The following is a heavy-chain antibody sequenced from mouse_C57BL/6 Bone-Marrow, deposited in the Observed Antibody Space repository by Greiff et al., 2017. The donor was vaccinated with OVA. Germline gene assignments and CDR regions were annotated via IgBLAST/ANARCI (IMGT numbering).Heavy chain of an antibody. CDR3: AKHGELRLRYAMDY. Sequence: QVQLKESGPGLVAPSQSLSITCTVSGFSLTSYGVDWVRQPPGMGLEWLGVISGGGSTNYNSAPMTSLSIIKDNSKSQVFLKMSSLQKDDTAMYYGAKHGELRLRYAMDYWGQGTSVTVSS. D-gene: IGHD3-2*02. CDR1: GFSLTSYG. V-gene: IGHV2-9*01. CDR2: ISGGGST. J-gene: IGHJ4*01.